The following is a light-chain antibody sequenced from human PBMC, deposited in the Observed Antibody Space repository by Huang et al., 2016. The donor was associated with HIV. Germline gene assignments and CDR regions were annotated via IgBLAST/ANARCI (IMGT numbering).Light chain of an antibody. CDR3: HQRGNWQLT. J-gene: IGKJ4*01. CDR1: QGLANY. CDR2: DAS. V-gene: IGKV3-11*01. Sequence: EIVLTQSPATLSLSPGERATLSCRASQGLANYLAWYQQKPGQAPRLLIYDASNRATGIPARFSGSGSGTDFTLTISSLEPEDFAVYYCHQRGNWQLTFGGGTKVEIK.